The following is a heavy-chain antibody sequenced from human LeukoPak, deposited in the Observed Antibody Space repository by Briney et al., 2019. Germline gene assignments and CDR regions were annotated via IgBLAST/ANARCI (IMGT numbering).Heavy chain of an antibody. D-gene: IGHD2-15*01. CDR1: GFTFSIYA. CDR2: ISSNGGST. CDR3: ARLYCSGGSCSDY. V-gene: IGHV3-64*01. J-gene: IGHJ4*02. Sequence: GGSLRLSCAVSGFTFSIYAMHWVRQARGKGLEYVSGISSNGGSTNYANSVKGRFTISRDNSKNTLYLQMGSLRAEDMAVYYCARLYCSGGSCSDYLGQGTLVTVSS.